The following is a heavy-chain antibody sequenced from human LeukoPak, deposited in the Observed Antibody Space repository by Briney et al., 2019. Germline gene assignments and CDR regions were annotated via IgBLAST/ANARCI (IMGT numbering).Heavy chain of an antibody. CDR1: GGSISSYY. D-gene: IGHD6-19*01. CDR3: TRGWSSAGAFDI. Sequence: SETLSLTCTVSGGSISSYYWSWIRQPAGKGLEWVGRIYISGTIDYNLSLQSRITISMDTSKNQFSLEMSSVTAADTAIYYCTRGWSSAGAFDIWGQGTMVTVSS. J-gene: IGHJ3*02. CDR2: IYISGTI. V-gene: IGHV4-4*07.